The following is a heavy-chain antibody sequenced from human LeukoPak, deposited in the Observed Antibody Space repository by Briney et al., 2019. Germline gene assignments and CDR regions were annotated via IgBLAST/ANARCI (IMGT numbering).Heavy chain of an antibody. Sequence: PGSSVKVSCKASGGTFSRNTVTWVRQAPGQGLEWMGGIIPMFGTPNYAQNFRGRVTVTTDESTSTASMELTSLRSEDTAVYYCARVSVDSGYYYLDLWGQGTLVTVSS. CDR2: IIPMFGTP. V-gene: IGHV1-69*05. CDR1: GGTFSRNT. CDR3: ARVSVDSGYYYLDL. D-gene: IGHD3-22*01. J-gene: IGHJ4*02.